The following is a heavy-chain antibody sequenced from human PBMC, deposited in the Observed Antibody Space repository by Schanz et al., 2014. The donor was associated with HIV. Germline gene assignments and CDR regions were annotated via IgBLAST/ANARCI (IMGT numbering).Heavy chain of an antibody. Sequence: EGQLVESGGGLVQPGGSLRLSCAASGFAFNNYAMTWVRQAPGKGLEWVSTISESGGRSYYADSVNGRFTISRDNSKNTLYLQMTTLRTEDTAVYYCAIRTPMISFGAFDIWGRGTMVTVSS. CDR2: ISESGGRS. CDR3: AIRTPMISFGAFDI. J-gene: IGHJ3*02. CDR1: GFAFNNYA. D-gene: IGHD3-16*01. V-gene: IGHV3-23*04.